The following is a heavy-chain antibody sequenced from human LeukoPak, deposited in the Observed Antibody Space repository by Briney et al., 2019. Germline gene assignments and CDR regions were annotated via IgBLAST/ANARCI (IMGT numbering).Heavy chain of an antibody. J-gene: IGHJ5*02. D-gene: IGHD2-15*01. V-gene: IGHV4-39*01. CDR2: IYYSGNT. CDR3: ARHCGPWSGGSCYSRWFDP. CDR1: GVSISSSNSY. Sequence: PSETLSLTCTVSGVSISSSNSYWGWIRQPPGKGLEWIGSIYYSGNTYYNPSLKSRVTISVDTSKNQFSLKLSSVTAADTAVYYCARHCGPWSGGSCYSRWFDPWGQGTLVTVSS.